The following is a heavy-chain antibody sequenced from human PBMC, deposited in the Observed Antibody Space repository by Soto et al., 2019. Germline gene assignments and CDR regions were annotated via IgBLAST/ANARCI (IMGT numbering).Heavy chain of an antibody. J-gene: IGHJ4*02. D-gene: IGHD6-19*01. CDR3: ARDRDRGVRTGAGFTY. V-gene: IGHV3-30-3*01. Sequence: QVQLVESGGGVVQPGRSLRLSCAASGFTFSSYALHWVRQAPGKGLEWVAVISYDGSNKYYADSVKGRFTTSRDNSKNTLYLQMTSLRAVDTAVYYCARDRDRGVRTGAGFTYWGQGTLVTVSS. CDR2: ISYDGSNK. CDR1: GFTFSSYA.